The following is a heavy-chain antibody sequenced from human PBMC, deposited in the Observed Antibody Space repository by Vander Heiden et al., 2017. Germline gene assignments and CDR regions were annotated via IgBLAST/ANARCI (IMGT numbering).Heavy chain of an antibody. Sequence: EVQLVESGGGLVKPGGSLRLSCADSGFTFSRYSMNWVRQAQGKGLEWVSSISSSSSYIYYADSVKGRFTISRDNAKNSLYLQMNSLRAEDTAVYYCARDPLYSSSWFDYWGQGTLVTVSS. V-gene: IGHV3-21*01. CDR2: ISSSSSYI. CDR1: GFTFSRYS. J-gene: IGHJ4*02. CDR3: ARDPLYSSSWFDY. D-gene: IGHD6-13*01.